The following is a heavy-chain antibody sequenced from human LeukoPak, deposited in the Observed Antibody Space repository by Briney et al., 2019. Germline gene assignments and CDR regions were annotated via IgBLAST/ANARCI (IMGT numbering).Heavy chain of an antibody. J-gene: IGHJ6*04. Sequence: GGSLRLSCAASGFTFSNYWMTWVRQAPGKGLEWVANIKHDGSEDYYLDSVKGRFTISRDNAKSSLYLQMNSLRAEDTAVYYCAELGITMIGGVWGKGTTVTISS. CDR3: AELGITMIGGV. CDR2: IKHDGSED. CDR1: GFTFSNYW. V-gene: IGHV3-7*01. D-gene: IGHD3-10*02.